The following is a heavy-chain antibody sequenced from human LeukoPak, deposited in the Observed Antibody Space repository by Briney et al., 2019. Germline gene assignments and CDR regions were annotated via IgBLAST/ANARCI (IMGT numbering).Heavy chain of an antibody. Sequence: PGRSLRLSCAASGFTFSSYAMHWVRQAPGKGLEWVAVISYDGSNKYYADSVKGRFTISRDNSKNTLYLQMNSLRAEDTAVYYCARVNIVGATSWFDPWGQGTLVTVSS. D-gene: IGHD1-26*01. CDR2: ISYDGSNK. CDR1: GFTFSSYA. V-gene: IGHV3-30*04. J-gene: IGHJ5*02. CDR3: ARVNIVGATSWFDP.